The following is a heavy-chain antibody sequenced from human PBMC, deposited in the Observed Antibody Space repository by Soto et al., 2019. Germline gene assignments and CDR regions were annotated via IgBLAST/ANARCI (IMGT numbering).Heavy chain of an antibody. Sequence: SVKVSCKASGGTFSSYAITWVRQAPGQGLEWMGGIIPIFGTANYAQKFQGRVTITRDTSASTAYMELSSLRSEDTAVYYCARSIVVVTALDYWGQGTLVTVSS. CDR1: GGTFSSYA. CDR3: ARSIVVVTALDY. J-gene: IGHJ4*02. CDR2: IIPIFGTA. D-gene: IGHD2-21*02. V-gene: IGHV1-69*05.